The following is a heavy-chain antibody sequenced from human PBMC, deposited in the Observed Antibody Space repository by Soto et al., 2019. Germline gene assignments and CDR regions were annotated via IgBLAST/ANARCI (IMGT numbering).Heavy chain of an antibody. Sequence: QVQLVESGGGVVQPGRSLRLSCAASGFTFSSYGMHWVRQAPGKGLEWVAVISYDGSNKYYADSVKGRFTISRDNSKNTLYLQMNSLRAEDTAVYYCAKLRYFDWLSSSVHDAFDIWGQGTMVTVSS. D-gene: IGHD3-9*01. V-gene: IGHV3-30*18. CDR1: GFTFSSYG. J-gene: IGHJ3*02. CDR2: ISYDGSNK. CDR3: AKLRYFDWLSSSVHDAFDI.